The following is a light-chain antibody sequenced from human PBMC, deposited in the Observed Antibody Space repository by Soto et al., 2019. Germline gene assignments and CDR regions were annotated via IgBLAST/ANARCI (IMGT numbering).Light chain of an antibody. J-gene: IGLJ3*02. Sequence: QSVLTQPPSASGAPGQRVTLSCIGGSSNVGFNAVNWYQQPPGAAPKLLIHGNSQRPSGVPDRFSGSKSGTSASLTIIGLRAEDEAHYYCAAWDNSLRGVVFGGGTKVTVL. CDR1: SSNVGFNA. V-gene: IGLV1-47*02. CDR3: AAWDNSLRGVV. CDR2: GNS.